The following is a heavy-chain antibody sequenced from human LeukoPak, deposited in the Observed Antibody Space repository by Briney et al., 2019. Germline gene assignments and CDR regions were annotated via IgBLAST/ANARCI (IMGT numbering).Heavy chain of an antibody. D-gene: IGHD1-14*01. J-gene: IGHJ4*02. Sequence: GGSLRLSCAASGFTFSNAWMDWVRQAPGKGLEWVSRIKGKTDGATTDYTAPVKGRFTISRDDSKNTLYLEMSSLKTDDTAIYYCTISGGRGEPHDYWGQGTLVTVSS. V-gene: IGHV3-15*01. CDR1: GFTFSNAW. CDR3: TISGGRGEPHDY. CDR2: IKGKTDGATT.